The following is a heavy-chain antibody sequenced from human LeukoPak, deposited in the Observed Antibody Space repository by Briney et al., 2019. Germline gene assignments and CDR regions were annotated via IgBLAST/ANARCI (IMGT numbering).Heavy chain of an antibody. D-gene: IGHD6-19*01. V-gene: IGHV1-69*06. Sequence: SVKVSCKASGGTFSSYAISWVRQAPGQGLEWMGGIIPIFGTANYARKFQGRVTITADKSTSTAYMELSSLRSEDTAVYYCASTPQWLVPQNFDYWGQGTLVTVSS. CDR3: ASTPQWLVPQNFDY. CDR1: GGTFSSYA. J-gene: IGHJ4*02. CDR2: IIPIFGTA.